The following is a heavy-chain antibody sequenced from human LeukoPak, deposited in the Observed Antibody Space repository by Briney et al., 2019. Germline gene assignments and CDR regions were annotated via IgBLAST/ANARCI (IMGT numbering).Heavy chain of an antibody. J-gene: IGHJ6*03. V-gene: IGHV4-61*10. D-gene: IGHD3-16*01. CDR2: IYYSGYT. CDR1: GGSVSSGSYS. Sequence: PSQTLSLTCTVSGGSVSSGSYSWSWVRQPAGKGLEYIGYIYYSGYTNYNPSLKSRVTISVDTSKNQFSLKLSSVTAADTAVYYCARETSQKGAHYMDVWGKGTTVTISS. CDR3: ARETSQKGAHYMDV.